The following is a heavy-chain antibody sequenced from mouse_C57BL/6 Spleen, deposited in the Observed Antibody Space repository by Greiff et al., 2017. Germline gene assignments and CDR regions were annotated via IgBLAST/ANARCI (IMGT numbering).Heavy chain of an antibody. D-gene: IGHD2-12*01. J-gene: IGHJ3*01. Sequence: VMLVESGPELVKPGASVKISCKASGYAFSSSWMNWVKQRPGKGLEWIGRIYPGDGDTNYNGKFKGKATLTADKSSSTAYMQLSSLTSEDSAVYFCASRSYDRAFAYWGQGTLVTVSA. V-gene: IGHV1-82*01. CDR2: IYPGDGDT. CDR1: GYAFSSSW. CDR3: ASRSYDRAFAY.